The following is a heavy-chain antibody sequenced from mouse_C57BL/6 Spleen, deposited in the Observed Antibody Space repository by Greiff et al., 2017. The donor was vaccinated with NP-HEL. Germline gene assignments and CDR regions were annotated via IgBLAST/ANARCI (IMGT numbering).Heavy chain of an antibody. CDR2: ILPGSGST. CDR3: ARRGTTVVARWYFDV. D-gene: IGHD1-1*01. Sequence: QVQLQQSGAELMKPGASVKLSCKATGYTFTGYWIEWVKQRPGHGLEWIGEILPGSGSTNYNEKFKSKATFTADTSSNTAYMQLSSLTTEDSAIYYCARRGTTVVARWYFDVWGTGTTVTVSS. V-gene: IGHV1-9*01. J-gene: IGHJ1*03. CDR1: GYTFTGYW.